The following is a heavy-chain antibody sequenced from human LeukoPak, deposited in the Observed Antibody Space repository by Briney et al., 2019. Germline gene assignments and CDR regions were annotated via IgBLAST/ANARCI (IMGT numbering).Heavy chain of an antibody. Sequence: PSVTLSLTCAVSGGSISSGGYSWSWIRQPPGKGLEWIGYIYHSGSTYYNPSLKSRVTISVDRSKNQFSLKLSSVTAADTAVYYCARGKLGDFWSGYYHGNWFDPWGQGTLVTVSS. J-gene: IGHJ5*02. CDR3: ARGKLGDFWSGYYHGNWFDP. V-gene: IGHV4-30-2*01. CDR1: GGSISSGGYS. CDR2: IYHSGST. D-gene: IGHD3-3*01.